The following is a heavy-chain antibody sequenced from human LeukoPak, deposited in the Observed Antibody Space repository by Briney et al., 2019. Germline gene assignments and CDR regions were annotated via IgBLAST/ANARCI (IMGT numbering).Heavy chain of an antibody. CDR2: IIPIFGTA. D-gene: IGHD2-15*01. J-gene: IGHJ6*02. CDR3: ARGAPAPGYCSGGSCYRQCAGDYYYGMDV. Sequence: GASVKVSRKASGGTFSSYAISWVRQSPGQGLEWMGGIIPIFGTADYTQKFPGRVTITADESTSTAYMQLSSLRSEDTAVYHCARGAPAPGYCSGGSCYRQCAGDYYYGMDVWGQGTTVTVSS. CDR1: GGTFSSYA. V-gene: IGHV1-69*13.